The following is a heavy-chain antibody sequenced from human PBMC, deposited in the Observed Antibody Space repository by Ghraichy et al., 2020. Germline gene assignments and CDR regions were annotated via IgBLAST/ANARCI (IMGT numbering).Heavy chain of an antibody. CDR1: GGSISSGGYS. CDR2: IYYSGST. D-gene: IGHD2-15*01. Sequence: SETLSLTCAVSGGSISSGGYSWSWIRQPPGKGLEWIGYIYYSGSTYYNPSLKSRVTISVDTSKNQFSLKLSSVTAADTAVYYCARGGNRYCSGGSCVWFDPWGQGTLVTVSS. CDR3: ARGGNRYCSGGSCVWFDP. J-gene: IGHJ5*02. V-gene: IGHV4-30-4*07.